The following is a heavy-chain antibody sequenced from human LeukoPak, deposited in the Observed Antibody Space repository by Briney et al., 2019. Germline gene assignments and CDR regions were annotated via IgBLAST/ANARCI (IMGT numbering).Heavy chain of an antibody. D-gene: IGHD5-18*01. CDR3: ARLHGDTAMARSWPFDY. J-gene: IGHJ4*02. CDR2: IYYSGST. CDR1: GGSISSSSYY. Sequence: SETLSLTCTVSGGSISSSSYYWGWIRQPPGKGLEWIGSIYYSGSTYYNPSLKSQVTISVDTSKNQFSLKLSSVTAADTAVYYCARLHGDTAMARSWPFDYWGQGTLVTVSS. V-gene: IGHV4-39*01.